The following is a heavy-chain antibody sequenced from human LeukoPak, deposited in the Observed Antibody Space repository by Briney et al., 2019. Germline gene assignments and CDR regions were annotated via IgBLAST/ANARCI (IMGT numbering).Heavy chain of an antibody. Sequence: PGGSLRVSCEASGFTFITYAIYWVRQALGKGLEWVSGICGSGGCTYYADSVKGRFTISRDNSKNTVYLQMNSLTADDTAVYYCAKTTVGYSSGRYPGWPADCWGQGTLVTVSS. D-gene: IGHD6-19*01. CDR2: ICGSGGCT. J-gene: IGHJ4*02. CDR1: GFTFITYA. CDR3: AKTTVGYSSGRYPGWPADC. V-gene: IGHV3-23*01.